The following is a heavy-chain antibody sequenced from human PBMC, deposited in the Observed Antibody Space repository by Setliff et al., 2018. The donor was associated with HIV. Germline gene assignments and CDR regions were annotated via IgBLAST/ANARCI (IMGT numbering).Heavy chain of an antibody. V-gene: IGHV3-21*01. D-gene: IGHD2-15*01. J-gene: IGHJ6*02. CDR2: ISTSSSFK. Sequence: GGSLRLSCAASGFTFRNYYMNWVRQAPGKGPEWVSSISTSSSFKYYTDSVKGRFTISRDNAKNSLYLQMNSLRAEDTAVYYCARKLLTRPNYYGMDVWGQGTTVTVSS. CDR3: ARKLLTRPNYYGMDV. CDR1: GFTFRNYY.